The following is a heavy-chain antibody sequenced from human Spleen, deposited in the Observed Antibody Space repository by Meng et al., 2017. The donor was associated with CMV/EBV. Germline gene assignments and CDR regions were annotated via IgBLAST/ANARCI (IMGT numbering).Heavy chain of an antibody. CDR2: ISHSGIT. V-gene: IGHV4-38-2*02. CDR3: AREGHYGDYVDY. D-gene: IGHD4-17*01. J-gene: IGHJ4*02. CDR1: GYSISSGYS. Sequence: SETLSLTCTVSGYSISSGYSWAWIRQSPGKGLEWIGTISHSGITYYNPSLKGRVTVSVDRSKHQFSLNLNSVTAADTAVYYCAREGHYGDYVDYWGQGTPVTVSS.